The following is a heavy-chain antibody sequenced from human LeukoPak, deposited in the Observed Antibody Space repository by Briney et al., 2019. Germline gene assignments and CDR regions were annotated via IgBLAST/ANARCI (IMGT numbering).Heavy chain of an antibody. V-gene: IGHV4-61*02. CDR2: IYTSGST. D-gene: IGHD1-26*01. Sequence: PSETLSLTCTVSGGSISSGSYYWSWIRQPAGKGLEWIGRIYTSGSTNYNPSLKSRVTISVDTSKNQFSPKLSSVAAADTAVYYCARYYSGSYRSDPWGQGTLVTVSS. J-gene: IGHJ5*02. CDR1: GGSISSGSYY. CDR3: ARYYSGSYRSDP.